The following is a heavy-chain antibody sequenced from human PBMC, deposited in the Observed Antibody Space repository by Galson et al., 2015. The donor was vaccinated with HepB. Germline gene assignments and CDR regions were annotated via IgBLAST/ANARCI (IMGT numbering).Heavy chain of an antibody. D-gene: IGHD3-16*02. CDR2: IMQDGSEK. CDR3: ARNYDYVWGSYRYYYFDY. Sequence: SLRLSCAASGFTFSSYWMSWVRQAPGKGLEWVANIMQDGSEKYYVDSVKGRFTISRDNAKNSLYLQMNSLRAEDTAVYYCARNYDYVWGSYRYYYFDYWGQGTLVTVSS. CDR1: GFTFSSYW. V-gene: IGHV3-7*01. J-gene: IGHJ4*02.